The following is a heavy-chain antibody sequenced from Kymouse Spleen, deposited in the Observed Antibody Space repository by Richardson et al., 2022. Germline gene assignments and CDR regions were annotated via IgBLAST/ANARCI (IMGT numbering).Heavy chain of an antibody. V-gene: IGHV3-9*01. CDR1: GFTFDDYA. Sequence: EVQLVESGGGLVQPGRSLRLSCAASGFTFDDYAMHWVRQAPGKGLEWVSGISWNSGSIGYADSVKGRFTISRDNAKNSLYLQMNSLRAEDTALYYCAKDPSV*QQLVRLVRPLGPGNPGHRLL. D-gene: IGHD6-13*01. CDR2: ISWNSGSI. J-gene: IGHJ5*02. CDR3: AKDPSV*QQLVRLVRP.